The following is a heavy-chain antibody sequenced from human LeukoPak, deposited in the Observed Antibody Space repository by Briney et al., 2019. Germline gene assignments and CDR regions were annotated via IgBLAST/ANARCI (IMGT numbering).Heavy chain of an antibody. CDR1: GYTFTSNY. V-gene: IGHV1-46*01. Sequence: SSVKVSCKAFGYTFTSNYMHWVRQAPAQGPDWMGVISPIGGSTNYEQKFQGRVTLTRDLSTSPDYLELSSLSSEATAVYSCEKRGAMRDDLDYWGQGTLVTVSS. CDR3: EKRGAMRDDLDY. D-gene: IGHD2-2*01. J-gene: IGHJ4*02. CDR2: ISPIGGST.